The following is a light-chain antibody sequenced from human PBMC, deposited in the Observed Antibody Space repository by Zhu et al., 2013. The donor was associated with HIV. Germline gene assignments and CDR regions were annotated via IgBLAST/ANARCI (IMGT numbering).Light chain of an antibody. CDR1: QSVSSSY. CDR3: QQRGNWPPYT. J-gene: IGKJ2*01. CDR2: DAS. V-gene: IGKV3D-20*02. Sequence: EIVLTQSPGTLSLSPGERATLSCRASQSVSSSYLAWYQQKPGQAPRLLIYDASTTATGIPARFSGSGSGTDFTLTISSLEPEDFTVYYCQQRGNWPPYTFGQGTKLEIK.